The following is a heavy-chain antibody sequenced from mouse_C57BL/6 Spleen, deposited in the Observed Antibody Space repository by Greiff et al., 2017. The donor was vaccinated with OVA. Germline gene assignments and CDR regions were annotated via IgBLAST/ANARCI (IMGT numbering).Heavy chain of an antibody. CDR1: GYSFTGYY. CDR2: INPSTGGT. D-gene: IGHD2-5*01. V-gene: IGHV1-42*01. Sequence: EVKLVESGPELVKPGASVKISCKASGYSFTGYYMNWVKQSPEKSLEWIGEINPSTGGTTYNQKFKAKATLTVDKSSSTAYMQLKSLTSDDSAVYYCARRFYYSNYHYFDYWGQGTTLTVSS. CDR3: ARRFYYSNYHYFDY. J-gene: IGHJ2*01.